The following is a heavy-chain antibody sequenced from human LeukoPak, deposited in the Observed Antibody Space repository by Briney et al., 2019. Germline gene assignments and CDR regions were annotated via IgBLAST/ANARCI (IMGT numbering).Heavy chain of an antibody. CDR3: ARVGFDPYDSSGYYDY. J-gene: IGHJ4*02. CDR2: IYHSGST. D-gene: IGHD3-22*01. CDR1: GGSISSYY. V-gene: IGHV4-38-2*02. Sequence: PSETLSLTCTVSGGSISSYYWGWIRQPPGKGLEWIGTIYHSGSTYYNPSLKSRVTISVDTSKNQFSLKLSSVTAADTAVYYCARVGFDPYDSSGYYDYWGQGTLVTVSS.